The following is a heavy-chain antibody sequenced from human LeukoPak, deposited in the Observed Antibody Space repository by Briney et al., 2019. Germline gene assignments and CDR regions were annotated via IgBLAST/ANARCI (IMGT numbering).Heavy chain of an antibody. Sequence: SETLSLTCAVYGGSFSGYYWSWIRQPPGKGLEWIGEINHSGSTNYNPSLKSRVTISVDTSKNQFFLKLSSVTAADTAVYYCARGQVAAPPYWGQGTLVTVSS. D-gene: IGHD6-19*01. CDR2: INHSGST. J-gene: IGHJ4*02. V-gene: IGHV4-34*01. CDR1: GGSFSGYY. CDR3: ARGQVAAPPY.